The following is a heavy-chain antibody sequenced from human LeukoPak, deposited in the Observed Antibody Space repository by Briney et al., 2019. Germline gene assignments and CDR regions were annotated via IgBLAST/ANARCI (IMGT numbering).Heavy chain of an antibody. V-gene: IGHV4-34*12. J-gene: IGHJ6*03. D-gene: IGHD3-10*01. CDR2: IIHSGSP. Sequence: SETLSLTCAVYGGSFSGYYWSWIRQPPGKGLEWIGEIIHSGSPNYNPSLKSRVTISVDTSKNQFSLKLSSVTAADTAVYYCARSGSGSYYNYYYYYMDVWGKGTTVTVSS. CDR1: GGSFSGYY. CDR3: ARSGSGSYYNYYYYYMDV.